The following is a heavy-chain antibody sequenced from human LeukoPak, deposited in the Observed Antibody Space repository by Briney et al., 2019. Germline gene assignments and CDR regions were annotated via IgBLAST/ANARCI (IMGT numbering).Heavy chain of an antibody. CDR1: GGSFSGYY. CDR3: ARAEDWNPDY. D-gene: IGHD1-1*01. CDR2: INHSGST. V-gene: IGHV4-34*01. J-gene: IGHJ4*02. Sequence: SKTLSLTCAVYGGSFSGYYWSWIRQPPGKGLEWIGEINHSGSTNYNPSLKSRVTISVDTSKNQFSLKLSSVTAADTAVYYCARAEDWNPDYWGQGTLVTVSS.